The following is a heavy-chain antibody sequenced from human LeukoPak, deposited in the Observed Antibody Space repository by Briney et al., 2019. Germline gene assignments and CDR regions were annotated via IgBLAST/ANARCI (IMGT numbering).Heavy chain of an antibody. Sequence: PSQTLTLTSTVSGGSISSGNDFWSWIRQHPEKGLEWIGYIYHSGSTYYNPSLKSRVSISGDTSKNEFSLTLNSVTAADTAVYYCATASKESRGYFKYFAHWGQGSLVTVSS. CDR1: GGSISSGNDF. J-gene: IGHJ4*02. CDR2: IYHSGST. CDR3: ATASKESRGYFKYFAH. D-gene: IGHD3-22*01. V-gene: IGHV4-31*03.